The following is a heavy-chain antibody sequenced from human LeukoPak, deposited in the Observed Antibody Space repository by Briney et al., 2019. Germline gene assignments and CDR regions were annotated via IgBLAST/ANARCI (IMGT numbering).Heavy chain of an antibody. D-gene: IGHD6-6*01. J-gene: IGHJ4*02. CDR2: IYTSGST. CDR3: ARLAARQYYFDY. Sequence: SETLSLTCTVSGGSISSYYWSWIRQPPGKGLEWIGYIYTSGSTNYNPSLKGRVTISVDTSKNQFSLKLSSVTAADTAVYYCARLAARQYYFDYWGQGTLVTVSS. V-gene: IGHV4-4*09. CDR1: GGSISSYY.